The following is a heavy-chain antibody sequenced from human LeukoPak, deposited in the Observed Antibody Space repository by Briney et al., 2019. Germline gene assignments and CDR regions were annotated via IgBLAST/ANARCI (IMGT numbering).Heavy chain of an antibody. V-gene: IGHV3-66*01. Sequence: GGSLRLSCAASGFTVSNNYMSWVRQAPGKGLEWVSIIYSGGSTYYADSVKGRFTSSRDNSKNTLYLQMNSLKVEDTAVYYCARARNDGGTPLEYWGQGTLLTVSS. CDR2: IYSGGST. J-gene: IGHJ4*02. CDR1: GFTVSNNY. D-gene: IGHD1-1*01. CDR3: ARARNDGGTPLEY.